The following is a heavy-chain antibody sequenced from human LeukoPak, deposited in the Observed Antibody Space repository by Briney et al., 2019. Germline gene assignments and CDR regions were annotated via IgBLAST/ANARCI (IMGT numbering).Heavy chain of an antibody. J-gene: IGHJ5*02. D-gene: IGHD3-10*01. CDR1: GYTFTSYG. CDR3: ARDQTTMVRGVKNWFDP. Sequence: ASVKVSCKASGYTFTSYGISWVRQAPGQGLEWMGWISAYNGNTNYAQKLQGRVTMTTDTSTSTAYMELRSLRSDDTAVYYCARDQTTMVRGVKNWFDPWGQGTLVTVSS. CDR2: ISAYNGNT. V-gene: IGHV1-18*04.